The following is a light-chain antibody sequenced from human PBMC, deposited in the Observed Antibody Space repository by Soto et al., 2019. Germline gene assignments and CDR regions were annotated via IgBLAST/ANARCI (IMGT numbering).Light chain of an antibody. J-gene: IGLJ3*02. Sequence: QSVLTQPPSVSGAPGQRVTISCTGRSSNIGAGYDVHWYQQLPGTAPKLLIYGNSNRPSGVPDLFSGSKSGTSASLAITGLQAEDDAAYSCQSYDSSLSGWVFAGGTKLTVL. CDR2: GNS. CDR1: SSNIGAGYD. V-gene: IGLV1-40*01. CDR3: QSYDSSLSGWV.